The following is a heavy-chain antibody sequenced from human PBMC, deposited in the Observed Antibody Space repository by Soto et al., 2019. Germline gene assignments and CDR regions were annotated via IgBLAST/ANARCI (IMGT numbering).Heavy chain of an antibody. CDR1: GCTFSSYA. CDR3: ARYVGTAMAPYWYFDL. Sequence: SVKVSCKASGCTFSSYAISWVRQAPGQGLEWMGGIIPIFGTANYAQKFQGRVTITADKSTSTAYKELSSLRSEDTAVYYCARYVGTAMAPYWYFDLWGRGTLVTVSS. D-gene: IGHD5-18*01. CDR2: IIPIFGTA. V-gene: IGHV1-69*06. J-gene: IGHJ2*01.